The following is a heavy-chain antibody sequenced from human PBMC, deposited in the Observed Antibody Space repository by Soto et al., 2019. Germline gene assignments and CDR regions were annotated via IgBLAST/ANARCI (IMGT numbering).Heavy chain of an antibody. V-gene: IGHV1-8*01. D-gene: IGHD4-17*01. Sequence: SGKVCFKASGYTFTSYDINWVREATGQGLEWMGWMNPNSGNTGYAQKFQGRVTMTRNTSISTAYMELSSLRSEDTAVYYCARGPDYGDYVWFDPWGQGTLVTVSS. CDR2: MNPNSGNT. CDR3: ARGPDYGDYVWFDP. CDR1: GYTFTSYD. J-gene: IGHJ5*02.